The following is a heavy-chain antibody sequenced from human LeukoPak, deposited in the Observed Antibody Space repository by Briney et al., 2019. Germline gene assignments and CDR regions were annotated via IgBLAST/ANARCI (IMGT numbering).Heavy chain of an antibody. D-gene: IGHD2-15*01. CDR2: ISAYNGNT. CDR3: ARSYCSGGSCYPDHDY. Sequence: ASVKVSCKASGYTLTSYGISWVRQAPGQGLEWMGWISAYNGNTNYAHKLQGRVTMTTDTSTSTAYMELRSLRSEDTAVYYCARSYCSGGSCYPDHDYWGQGTLVTVSS. J-gene: IGHJ4*02. V-gene: IGHV1-18*01. CDR1: GYTLTSYG.